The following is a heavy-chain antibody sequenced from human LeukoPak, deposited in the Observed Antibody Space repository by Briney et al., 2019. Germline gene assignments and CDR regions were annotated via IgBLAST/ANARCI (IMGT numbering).Heavy chain of an antibody. CDR3: ARDPTVTTLDY. V-gene: IGHV1-2*02. D-gene: IGHD4-17*01. Sequence: QKFQGRVTMTRDTSISTAYMELSRLRSDGTAVYYCARDPTVTTLDYWGQGTLVTVSS. J-gene: IGHJ4*02.